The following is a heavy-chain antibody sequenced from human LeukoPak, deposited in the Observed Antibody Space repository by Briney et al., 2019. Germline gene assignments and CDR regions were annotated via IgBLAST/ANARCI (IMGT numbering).Heavy chain of an antibody. D-gene: IGHD4-17*01. CDR1: GGPFSGYY. CDR3: ARGFGDYGANGGEEYDY. V-gene: IGHV4-34*01. CDR2: INHSGST. Sequence: SETLSLTCAVYGGPFSGYYWSWIRQPPGKGLEWIGEINHSGSTNYNASLKSRVTISVDTSKNLFSLKLSSVTAADTSVYYCARGFGDYGANGGEEYDYWGQGTLVTVSS. J-gene: IGHJ4*02.